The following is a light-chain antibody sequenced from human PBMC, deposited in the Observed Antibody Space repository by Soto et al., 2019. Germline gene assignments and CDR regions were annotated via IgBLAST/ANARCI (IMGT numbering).Light chain of an antibody. Sequence: QLVLSQSPSASASLGASVKVTCTLSSGHSNYAIAWHQQQPETGPRFLMKLNSDGSHTKGDGIPDRFSGSISGAERYLTISSLQSEDEADYYCQTWDTGTQVVFGGGTKLTVL. CDR2: LNSDGSH. J-gene: IGLJ2*01. CDR3: QTWDTGTQVV. CDR1: SGHSNYA. V-gene: IGLV4-69*01.